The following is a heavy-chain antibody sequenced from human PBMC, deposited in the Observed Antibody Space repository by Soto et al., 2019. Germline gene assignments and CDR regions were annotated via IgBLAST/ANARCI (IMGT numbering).Heavy chain of an antibody. CDR1: GYTFTSYG. CDR2: ISAYNGNT. J-gene: IGHJ6*02. Sequence: GASVKVSCKASGYTFTSYGISWVRQAPGQGLEWMGWISAYNGNTSYAQKLQGRVTMTTDTSTSTAYMELRSLRSDDTAVYYCARVPPYDYVWGSYRYSYYYYGMDVWGQGTTVTVSS. V-gene: IGHV1-18*01. CDR3: ARVPPYDYVWGSYRYSYYYYGMDV. D-gene: IGHD3-16*02.